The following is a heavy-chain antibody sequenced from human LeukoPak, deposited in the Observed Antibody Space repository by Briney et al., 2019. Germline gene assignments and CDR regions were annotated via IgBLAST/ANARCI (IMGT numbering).Heavy chain of an antibody. D-gene: IGHD6-13*01. V-gene: IGHV3-11*01. CDR1: GFTFSDYN. CDR3: ARDRDSSSWYYFDY. Sequence: GGSLRLSCAASGFTFSDYNMSWIRQAPGKGLEWVSYISSSGSTIYYADSVKGRFTISRDNAKNSLYLQMNSLRAEDTAVYYCARDRDSSSWYYFDYWGQGTLVTVSS. CDR2: ISSSGSTI. J-gene: IGHJ4*02.